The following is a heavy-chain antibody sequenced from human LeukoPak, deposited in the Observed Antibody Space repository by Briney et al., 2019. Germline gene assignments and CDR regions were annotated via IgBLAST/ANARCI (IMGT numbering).Heavy chain of an antibody. CDR3: ARADHFGSGYFDY. CDR2: IYHSGST. Sequence: SETLSLTCAVSGYSISSGYYWGWIRQPPGKGLEWIGSIYHSGSTYYNPSLKSRVTISVDTSKNQFSLKLSSVTAADRAVYYCARADHFGSGYFDYWGQGTLVTVSS. V-gene: IGHV4-38-2*01. J-gene: IGHJ4*02. D-gene: IGHD3-3*02. CDR1: GYSISSGYY.